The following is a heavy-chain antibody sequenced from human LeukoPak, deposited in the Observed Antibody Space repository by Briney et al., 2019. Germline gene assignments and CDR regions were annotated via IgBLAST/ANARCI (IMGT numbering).Heavy chain of an antibody. J-gene: IGHJ4*02. Sequence: GRSLRLSCAASGFTFDDYAMHWVRQAPGKGLEWVSGISWNSGSIGYADSVKGRFTISRDNAKNSLYLQMNSLRAEDTAVYYCARYYYSDSSGHFGYCGQGTLVTVSS. D-gene: IGHD3-22*01. CDR3: ARYYYSDSSGHFGY. V-gene: IGHV3-9*01. CDR2: ISWNSGSI. CDR1: GFTFDDYA.